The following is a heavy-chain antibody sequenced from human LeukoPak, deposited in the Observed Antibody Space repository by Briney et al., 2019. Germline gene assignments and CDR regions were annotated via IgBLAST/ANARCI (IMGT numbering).Heavy chain of an antibody. CDR3: ARHATDCSSTSCPDY. Sequence: SETLSLTCTVSGGSISSSSYYWGWIRQPPGKGLEWIGSIYYSGSTYYNPSLKSRVTISVDTSKNQFSLKLSSATAADTAVYYCARHATDCSSTSCPDYWGQGTLVTVSS. CDR2: IYYSGST. J-gene: IGHJ4*02. V-gene: IGHV4-39*01. D-gene: IGHD2-2*01. CDR1: GGSISSSSYY.